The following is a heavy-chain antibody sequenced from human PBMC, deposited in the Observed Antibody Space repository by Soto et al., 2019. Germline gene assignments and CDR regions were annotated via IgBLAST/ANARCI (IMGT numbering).Heavy chain of an antibody. CDR2: IIPILGIA. CDR3: ARDRNGYYGMDV. V-gene: IGHV1-69*04. Sequence: SVKVSCKASGGTFSSYTISWVRQAPGQGLEWMGRIIPILGIANYAQKFQGRVTITADKSTSTAYMELSSLRSEDTAVYYCARDRNGYYGMDVWGQGTTVTVSS. J-gene: IGHJ6*02. CDR1: GGTFSSYT. D-gene: IGHD2-8*01.